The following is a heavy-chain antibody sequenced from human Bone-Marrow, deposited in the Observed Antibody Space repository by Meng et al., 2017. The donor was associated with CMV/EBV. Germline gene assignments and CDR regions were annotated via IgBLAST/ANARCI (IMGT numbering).Heavy chain of an antibody. CDR1: GGSFSGYY. CDR3: ARGIVRGYSYGEPFDY. V-gene: IGHV4-34*01. Sequence: SQTLSLTCAVYGGSFSGYYWSWIRQPPGKGLEWIGEINHSGSTNYNPSLKSRVTISVDTSKNQFSLKLSSVTAADTAVYYCARGIVRGYSYGEPFDYWGERTLVTVSS. J-gene: IGHJ4*02. CDR2: INHSGST. D-gene: IGHD5-18*01.